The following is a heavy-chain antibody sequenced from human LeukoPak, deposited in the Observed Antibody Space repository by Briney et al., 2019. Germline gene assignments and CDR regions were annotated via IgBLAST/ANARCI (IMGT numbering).Heavy chain of an antibody. CDR1: GVSISSSNW. CDR2: ISLTGET. J-gene: IGHJ4*02. D-gene: IGHD1-14*01. V-gene: IGHV4-4*02. Sequence: SETLSLTCGASGVSISSSNWRCWVRQPPGQGLEWIGEISLTGETNYNPSLNGRVTMSLDESRNQLSLDLTSVTAADTAIYYGAITCGSYCPVGYWGQGTLVIVPP. CDR3: AITCGSYCPVGY.